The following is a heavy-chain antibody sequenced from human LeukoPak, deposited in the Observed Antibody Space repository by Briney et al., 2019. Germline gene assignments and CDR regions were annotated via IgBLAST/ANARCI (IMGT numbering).Heavy chain of an antibody. V-gene: IGHV4-34*01. CDR1: GGSFSGYY. D-gene: IGHD3-10*01. CDR2: INHSGST. J-gene: IGHJ5*02. CDR3: ARGSVRSGSYSPYNWFDP. Sequence: SETLSLTCAVYGGSFSGYYWSWIRQPPGKGLEWIGEINHSGSTNYNPSLKSRVTISADTSKNQFSLKLSSVTAADTAVYYCARGSVRSGSYSPYNWFDPWGQGTLVTVSS.